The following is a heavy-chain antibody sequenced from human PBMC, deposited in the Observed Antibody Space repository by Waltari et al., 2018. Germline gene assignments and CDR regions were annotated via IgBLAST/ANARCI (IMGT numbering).Heavy chain of an antibody. CDR3: ARGSRWYYYMDV. CDR1: GGTFTSYY. Sequence: QVELQQWGAGVVKPSETLSLTCAVYGGTFTSYYWSWIRQPPAKGLEWIGEVNHAGSTYYNPSLKSRVTISLDTSKNQFSLKLSSVTAADTAVYYCARGSRWYYYMDVWGKGTTVTISS. D-gene: IGHD2-15*01. J-gene: IGHJ6*03. V-gene: IGHV4-34*01. CDR2: VNHAGST.